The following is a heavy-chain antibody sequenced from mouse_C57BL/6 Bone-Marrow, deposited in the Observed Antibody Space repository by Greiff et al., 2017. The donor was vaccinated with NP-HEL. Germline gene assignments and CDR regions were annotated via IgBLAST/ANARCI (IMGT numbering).Heavy chain of an antibody. CDR2: IYPENGDT. D-gene: IGHD1-1*01. J-gene: IGHJ4*01. Sequence: EVQLQQSGAELVRPGASVKLSCTASGFNIKDDYMHWVKQRPEQGLEWIGWIYPENGDTEYASKFQGKATITADTSSNTAYLQLSSLTSEDTAVYYCHYYGSSPSLDYYAMDYWGQGTSVTVSS. CDR1: GFNIKDDY. CDR3: HYYGSSPSLDYYAMDY. V-gene: IGHV14-4*01.